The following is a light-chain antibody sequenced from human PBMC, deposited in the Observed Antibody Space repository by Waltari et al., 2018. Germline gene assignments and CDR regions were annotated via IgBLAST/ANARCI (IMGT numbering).Light chain of an antibody. CDR3: QQRSNWPRT. V-gene: IGKV3-11*01. Sequence: EIVLSQSPATLSLSPGARATLSCRASQSVSSYLAWYHQRPGQAPRLLIYDASNRATGIPARFSGSGSGTDFTLTISSLEPEDFAVYFCQQRSNWPRTFGQGTKLEI. J-gene: IGKJ2*01. CDR1: QSVSSY. CDR2: DAS.